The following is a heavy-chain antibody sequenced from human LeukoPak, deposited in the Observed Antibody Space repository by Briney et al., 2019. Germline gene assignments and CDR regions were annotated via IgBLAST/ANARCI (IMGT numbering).Heavy chain of an antibody. CDR2: IIPILGIA. V-gene: IGHV1-69*04. Sequence: ASVKVSCKASGGTFSSYAISWVRQAPGQGLEWMGRIIPILGIANYAQKFQGRVTITADKSTSTAYMEPSSLRSEDTAVYYCASTIAAAGTNYWGQGTLVTVSS. J-gene: IGHJ4*02. D-gene: IGHD6-13*01. CDR3: ASTIAAAGTNY. CDR1: GGTFSSYA.